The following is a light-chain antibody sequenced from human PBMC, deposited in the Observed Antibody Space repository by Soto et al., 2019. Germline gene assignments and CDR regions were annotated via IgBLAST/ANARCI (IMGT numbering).Light chain of an antibody. CDR3: QQRSNWPPEGT. CDR2: AAS. J-gene: IGKJ1*01. CDR1: QGISSY. Sequence: IQLTQSPSSLSASVGDRVTITCRASQGISSYLAWYQQKPGKAPKLLIYAASTLQSGVPSRFSGSGSGTDFTLTISSLEPEDFAVYYCQQRSNWPPEGTFGQGTKVDIK. V-gene: IGKV1-9*01.